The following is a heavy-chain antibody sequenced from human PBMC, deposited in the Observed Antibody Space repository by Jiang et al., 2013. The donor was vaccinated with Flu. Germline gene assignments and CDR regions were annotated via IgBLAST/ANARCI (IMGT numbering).Heavy chain of an antibody. CDR3: ARDPSMVRGVGREGFDP. CDR1: GYTFTGYY. CDR2: INPNSGGT. Sequence: SGAEVKKPGASVKVSCKASGYTFTGYYMHWVRQAPGQGLEWMGWINPNSGGTNYAQKFQGRVTMTRDTSISTAYMELSRLRSDDTAVYYCARDPSMVRGVGREGFDPWGQGTLVTVSS. J-gene: IGHJ5*02. V-gene: IGHV1-2*02. D-gene: IGHD3-10*01.